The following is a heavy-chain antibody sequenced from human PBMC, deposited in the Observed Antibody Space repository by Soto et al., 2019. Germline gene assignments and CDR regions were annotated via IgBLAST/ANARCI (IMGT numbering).Heavy chain of an antibody. D-gene: IGHD3-10*01. J-gene: IGHJ4*02. V-gene: IGHV1-24*01. CDR1: GYTLTELS. CDR2: FDPEDGET. Sequence: QVQLVQSGAEVKKPGASVKVSCKVSGYTLTELSMHWVRQAPGKGLEWMGGFDPEDGETIYAQKFQGRVTMTEDTSTDTAYMELSSLRSEDTAVYYCATNYYGSGSYPTLFDYWGQGTLVTVSS. CDR3: ATNYYGSGSYPTLFDY.